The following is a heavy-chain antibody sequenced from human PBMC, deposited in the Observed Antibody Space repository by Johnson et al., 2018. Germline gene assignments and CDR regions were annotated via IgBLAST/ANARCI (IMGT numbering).Heavy chain of an antibody. CDR1: GNSFSSYW. J-gene: IGHJ6*03. CDR3: ARQVDTALVGYYYMDL. CDR2: IYPIDSDT. D-gene: IGHD5-18*01. V-gene: IGHV5-51*01. Sequence: VQLVQSGAEVKKPGESLKISCQGSGNSFSSYWIAWVRQMPGRGLEWMGIIYPIDSDTEYSPSFQGQVTISADKSISTAYLQWSSLEASDTAMYYCARQVDTALVGYYYMDLWGNGTTVTVSS.